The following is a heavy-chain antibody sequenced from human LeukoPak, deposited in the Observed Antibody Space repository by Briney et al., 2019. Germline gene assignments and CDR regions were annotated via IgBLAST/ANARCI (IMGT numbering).Heavy chain of an antibody. CDR2: ITGSSTTT. CDR3: ASDRVC. CDR1: GFTFSSYS. J-gene: IGHJ4*02. V-gene: IGHV3-48*04. Sequence: RGRSLRLSCAASGFTFSSYSMNCVRQAPGKGLECISYITGSSTTTHYADSVKGRFTNPKDNAKNSLYLQMNSLRAEDTAVYFCASDRVCWGQGTLVTVSS.